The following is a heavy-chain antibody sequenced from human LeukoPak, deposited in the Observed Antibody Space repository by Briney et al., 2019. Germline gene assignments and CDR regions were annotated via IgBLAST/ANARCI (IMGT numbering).Heavy chain of an antibody. CDR2: IYYSGST. D-gene: IGHD4-11*01. CDR3: ASSVDYTGYFDY. Sequence: PSETLSLTCTVSGGSISSGGYYWRWIRQHPGKGLEWIGYIYYSGSTYYNPSLKSRVTISVDTSKNQFSLKLSSVTAADTAVYYCASSVDYTGYFDYWGQGTLVTVSS. CDR1: GGSISSGGYY. V-gene: IGHV4-31*03. J-gene: IGHJ4*02.